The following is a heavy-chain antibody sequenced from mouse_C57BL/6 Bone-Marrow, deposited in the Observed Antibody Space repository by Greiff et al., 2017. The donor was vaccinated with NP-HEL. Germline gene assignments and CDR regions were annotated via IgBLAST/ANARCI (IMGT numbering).Heavy chain of an antibody. V-gene: IGHV1-50*01. CDR3: ARANYGSSYEAMDY. D-gene: IGHD1-1*01. J-gene: IGHJ4*01. CDR1: GYTFTSYW. CDR2: IDPSDSYP. Sequence: QVQLQQPGAELVKPGASVKLSCKASGYTFTSYWMQWVKQRPGQGLEWIGEIDPSDSYPNYNQKLKGKATLNVDTASSTAYMQLSSLTSWDSAVYYCARANYGSSYEAMDYWGQGTSVTGSS.